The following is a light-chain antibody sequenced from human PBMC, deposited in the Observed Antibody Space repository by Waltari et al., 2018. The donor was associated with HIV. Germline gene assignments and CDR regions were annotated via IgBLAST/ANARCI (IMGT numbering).Light chain of an antibody. V-gene: IGKV2-28*01. CDR2: KTS. Sequence: DIVMTQSPLSLPVTPGESASISCRSSQTLLYSDGYKYLDWYQQKPGQSPRLLIYKTSNRAAGVSDRFSGSASGTDFTLRISRVEAEDVGVYYCMQALRAYSFGQGTKLEIK. CDR1: QTLLYSDGYKY. J-gene: IGKJ2*01. CDR3: MQALRAYS.